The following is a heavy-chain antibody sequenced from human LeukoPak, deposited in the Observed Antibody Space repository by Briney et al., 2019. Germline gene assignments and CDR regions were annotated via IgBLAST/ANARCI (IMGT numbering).Heavy chain of an antibody. CDR1: GFTFSTYS. CDR3: AREGIVDSGYDLSYFDY. J-gene: IGHJ4*02. D-gene: IGHD5-12*01. Sequence: PGGSLRLSCAASGFTFSTYSMNWVRQAPGKGLEWVAVISYDGSNKYYADSVKGRFTLSRDNSKNTLYLQMNSLRAEDAAVYYCAREGIVDSGYDLSYFDYWGQGTLVTVSS. CDR2: ISYDGSNK. V-gene: IGHV3-30*19.